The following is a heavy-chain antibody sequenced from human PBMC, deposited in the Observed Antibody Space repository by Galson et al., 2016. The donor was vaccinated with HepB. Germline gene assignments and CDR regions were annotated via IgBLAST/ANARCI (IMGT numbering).Heavy chain of an antibody. V-gene: IGHV3-30*18. CDR2: ISDDGSQK. Sequence: SLRLSCAASGFSFRDFGMHWVRQAPGKGLDWVSFISDDGSQKYYTDSVRGRFTISRDNRKNSLYLQMDSLRPEDTALYYCAKDIWHNTGWYFLGLDPWGQGTLVTGSS. CDR3: AKDIWHNTGWYFLGLDP. D-gene: IGHD6-19*01. J-gene: IGHJ5*02. CDR1: GFSFRDFG.